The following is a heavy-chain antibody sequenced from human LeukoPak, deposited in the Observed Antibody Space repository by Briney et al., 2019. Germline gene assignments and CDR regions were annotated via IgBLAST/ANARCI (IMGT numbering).Heavy chain of an antibody. CDR2: IYHSGIT. CDR1: GGSIGSGGFS. Sequence: SETLSLTCAVSGGSIGSGGFSWSWTRLPPGKGLECIGYIYHSGITYYNPSLKSRVTISIDRSKNQFSLTLSSVTAADTAVFYCARGSGFYYGSGSPPTAVDVWGQGTTVTVPS. V-gene: IGHV4-30-2*01. D-gene: IGHD3-10*01. J-gene: IGHJ6*02. CDR3: ARGSGFYYGSGSPPTAVDV.